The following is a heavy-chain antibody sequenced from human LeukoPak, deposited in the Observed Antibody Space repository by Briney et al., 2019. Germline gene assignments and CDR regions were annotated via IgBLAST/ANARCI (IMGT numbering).Heavy chain of an antibody. V-gene: IGHV1-18*04. CDR1: GYTFTSYG. CDR3: ARMGYGSGSYCFDY. D-gene: IGHD3-10*01. J-gene: IGHJ4*02. Sequence: ASVKVSYKASGYTFTSYGISWVRQAPGQGLEWMGWISAYNGNTNYAQKLQGRVTMTTDTSTSTAYMELRSLRSDDTAVYYCARMGYGSGSYCFDYWGQGTLVTVSS. CDR2: ISAYNGNT.